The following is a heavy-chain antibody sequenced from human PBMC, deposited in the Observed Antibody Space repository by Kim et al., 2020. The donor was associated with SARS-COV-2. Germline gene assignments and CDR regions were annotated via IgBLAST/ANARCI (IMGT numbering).Heavy chain of an antibody. V-gene: IGHV3-7*03. Sequence: GGSLRLSCAASGFTFSSYWMSWVRQAPGKGLEWVANIKQDGSEKYYVDSVKGRFTISRDNAKNSLYLQMNSLRAEDTAVYYCARGHRTVLLWFGELFDYWGQGTLVTVAS. D-gene: IGHD3-10*01. CDR3: ARGHRTVLLWFGELFDY. J-gene: IGHJ4*02. CDR2: IKQDGSEK. CDR1: GFTFSSYW.